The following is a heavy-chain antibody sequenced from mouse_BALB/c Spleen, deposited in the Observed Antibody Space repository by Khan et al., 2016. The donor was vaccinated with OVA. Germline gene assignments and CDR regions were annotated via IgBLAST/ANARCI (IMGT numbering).Heavy chain of an antibody. CDR3: ARGGSSGRAWFTS. Sequence: EVRLVESGPGLVKPSQSLSLTCSVTGYSITSGYFWNWIRQFPGNILEWMGYIRYDGNYNYNSSLKNRITIIRDTSTNQFFLRLNSVTTEDTATYAGARGGSSGRAWFTSWGQGTLLTVSA. CDR2: IRYDGNY. D-gene: IGHD3-1*01. J-gene: IGHJ3*01. V-gene: IGHV3-6*02. CDR1: GYSITSGYF.